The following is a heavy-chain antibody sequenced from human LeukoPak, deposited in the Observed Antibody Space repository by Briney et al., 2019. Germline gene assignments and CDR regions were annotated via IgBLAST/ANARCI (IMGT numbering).Heavy chain of an antibody. J-gene: IGHJ4*02. D-gene: IGHD1-26*01. CDR3: ATDLGVGATSFDY. CDR2: FDPEDGKT. V-gene: IGHV1-24*01. Sequence: ASVKVSCKVSGYTLTELSMHWVRQAPAKGLDWMGGFDPEDGKTIYAQKFQGRLTMTEDTSTDKAYMELSSLRSEDTALYYCATDLGVGATSFDYWGQGTLVTVSS. CDR1: GYTLTELS.